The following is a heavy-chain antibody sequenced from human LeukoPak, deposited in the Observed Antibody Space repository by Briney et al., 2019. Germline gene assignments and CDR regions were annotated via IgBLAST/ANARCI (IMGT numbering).Heavy chain of an antibody. Sequence: SETLSLTCAVYGGSFSGYYWSWIRQPPGKGLEWIGEINHSGSTNYNPSLKSRVTISVDTSKNQFSLKLSSVTAADTAVYYCARGSRRFQHWGQGTLVTVSS. CDR2: INHSGST. J-gene: IGHJ1*01. V-gene: IGHV4-34*01. CDR3: ARGSRRFQH. CDR1: GGSFSGYY.